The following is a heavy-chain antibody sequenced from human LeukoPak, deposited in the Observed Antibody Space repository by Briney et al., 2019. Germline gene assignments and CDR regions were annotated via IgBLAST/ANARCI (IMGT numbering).Heavy chain of an antibody. Sequence: ASVKVSCKASGYTFTSYYMHWVRQAPGQGLEWMGWINPNSGGTSYAQKFQGRVTMTRDTSISTAYMGLSRLRSDDTAVYYCARPASSGWEYNWFDPWGQGTLVTVSS. CDR2: INPNSGGT. J-gene: IGHJ5*02. CDR3: ARPASSGWEYNWFDP. D-gene: IGHD6-19*01. V-gene: IGHV1-2*02. CDR1: GYTFTSYY.